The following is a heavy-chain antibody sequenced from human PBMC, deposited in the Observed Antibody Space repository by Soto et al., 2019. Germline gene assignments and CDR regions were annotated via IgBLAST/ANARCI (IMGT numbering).Heavy chain of an antibody. CDR2: IYYSGST. J-gene: IGHJ4*02. V-gene: IGHV4-39*01. CDR3: ARQRTSVVTQAYFDV. D-gene: IGHD2-21*02. Sequence: SETLSLTCTVTGDSISSRSYYWGWIRQPPGKGLEWIGSIYYSGSTYNNPSLRSRVSMSIDTSKDQFSLKLKSVTAADTALYFCARQRTSVVTQAYFDVWGQGALVTVSS. CDR1: GDSISSRSYY.